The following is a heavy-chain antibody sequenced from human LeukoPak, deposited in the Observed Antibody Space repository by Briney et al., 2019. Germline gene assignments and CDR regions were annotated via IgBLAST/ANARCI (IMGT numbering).Heavy chain of an antibody. Sequence: SVKVSCKASGGTLRRHTITRVRQAPGQGLEWMGRIIPMMGIANYAQKFQGRVTITADTSTDTAYMDLISLRSEDTAVYYCASRSHKTIVGADTREVGDYWGQGTLVTVSS. CDR1: GGTLRRHT. CDR2: IIPMMGIA. J-gene: IGHJ4*02. D-gene: IGHD6-19*01. CDR3: ASRSHKTIVGADTREVGDY. V-gene: IGHV1-69*02.